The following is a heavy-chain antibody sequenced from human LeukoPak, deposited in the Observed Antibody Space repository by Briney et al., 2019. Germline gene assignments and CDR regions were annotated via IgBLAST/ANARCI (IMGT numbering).Heavy chain of an antibody. CDR3: ARQGYYDRSGYYS. V-gene: IGHV3-7*01. D-gene: IGHD3-22*01. Sequence: GGSLRLSCAASGLTFSSYWMSWVGQAPGKGLEGVASIKHDESEKYYVDSLKGRITISRDNAKNSLFLQMNSLRAEDTAVYYCARQGYYDRSGYYSWGQGTLVTVSS. J-gene: IGHJ4*02. CDR2: IKHDESEK. CDR1: GLTFSSYW.